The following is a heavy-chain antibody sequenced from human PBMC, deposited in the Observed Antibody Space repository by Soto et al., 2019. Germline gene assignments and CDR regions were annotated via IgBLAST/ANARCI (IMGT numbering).Heavy chain of an antibody. CDR2: ISAYNGNT. D-gene: IGHD3-9*01. CDR3: ARDYRLGDILTDDDAFDI. J-gene: IGHJ3*02. V-gene: IGHV1-18*01. Sequence: GASVKVSCKASGYTFTSYGIRWVRQAPGQGLEWMGWISAYNGNTNYAQKLQGRVTMTTDTSTSTAYMELRSLRSDDTAVYYCARDYRLGDILTDDDAFDIWGQGTMVTVSS. CDR1: GYTFTSYG.